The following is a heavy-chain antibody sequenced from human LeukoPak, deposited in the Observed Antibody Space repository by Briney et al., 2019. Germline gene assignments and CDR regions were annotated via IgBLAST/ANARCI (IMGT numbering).Heavy chain of an antibody. V-gene: IGHV4-39*01. J-gene: IGHJ6*02. CDR3: AKMRMANYYYHGMDV. CDR2: IYYNGDT. CDR1: GGSITTSCCY. Sequence: PSETLSLTCTVSGGSITTSCCYWGWVRQSPGTALEWIGGIYYNGDTYYNPSPKSRVTLSVDTSKNQFSLNLSPVTAADTAVYYCAKMRMANYYYHGMDVWGQGTRVIVS. D-gene: IGHD5-24*01.